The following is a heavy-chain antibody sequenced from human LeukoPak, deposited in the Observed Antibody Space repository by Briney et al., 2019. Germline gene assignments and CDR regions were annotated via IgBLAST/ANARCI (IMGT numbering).Heavy chain of an antibody. J-gene: IGHJ4*02. CDR2: INPSGGST. CDR1: GYTFTSYY. V-gene: IGHV1-46*01. CDR3: ARDPAAGFDYFDH. D-gene: IGHD6-13*01. Sequence: ASVKVSCRASGYTFTSYYMHWVRQAPGQGLEWMGIINPSGGSTSYAQKFQGRVTMTRDTSTSTVYMELSSLRSEDTAVYYCARDPAAGFDYFDHWGQGTLVTVSS.